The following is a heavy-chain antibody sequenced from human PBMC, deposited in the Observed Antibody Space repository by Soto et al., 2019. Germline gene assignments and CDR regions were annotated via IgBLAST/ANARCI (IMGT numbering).Heavy chain of an antibody. Sequence: PSETLSLTCTVSGGSVSSGSYYWSWIRQPPGKGLEWIGYIYYSGSTNYNPSLKSRVTISVDTSKNQFSLKLSSVTAADTAVYYCARGGDIAVAANWFDPWGQGTLVTVSS. V-gene: IGHV4-61*01. CDR2: IYYSGST. CDR1: GGSVSSGSYY. J-gene: IGHJ5*02. D-gene: IGHD6-19*01. CDR3: ARGGDIAVAANWFDP.